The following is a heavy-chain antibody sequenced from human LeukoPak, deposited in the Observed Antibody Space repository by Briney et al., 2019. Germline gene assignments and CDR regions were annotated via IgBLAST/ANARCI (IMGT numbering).Heavy chain of an antibody. D-gene: IGHD3-22*01. CDR1: GGSISSYY. CDR2: MFYSGST. V-gene: IGHV4-59*01. J-gene: IGHJ4*02. Sequence: SETLSLTCTVSGGSISSYYWTWIRRPPGKGLEWIGYMFYSGSTNYNPSLQSRVTISVDTSKNQFSLKLSSVTAADTAVYYCARGSAAYYDSSGYYSHFDYWGQGTLVTVSS. CDR3: ARGSAAYYDSSGYYSHFDY.